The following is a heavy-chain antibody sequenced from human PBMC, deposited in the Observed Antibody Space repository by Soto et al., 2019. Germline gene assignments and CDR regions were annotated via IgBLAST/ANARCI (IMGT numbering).Heavy chain of an antibody. D-gene: IGHD3-22*01. CDR1: GGSFSGYY. Sequence: SETLSLTCAVYGGSFSGYYWIWIRQPPGKGLEWIGEINHSGSTNYNPSLKSRVTISVDTSKNQFSLKLSSVTAADTAVYYCARVEYYDSSVHFDYWGQGTLVTVSS. V-gene: IGHV4-34*01. CDR3: ARVEYYDSSVHFDY. J-gene: IGHJ4*02. CDR2: INHSGST.